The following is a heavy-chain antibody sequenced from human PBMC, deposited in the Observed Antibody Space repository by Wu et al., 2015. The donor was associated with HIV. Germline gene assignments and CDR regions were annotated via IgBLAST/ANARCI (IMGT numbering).Heavy chain of an antibody. J-gene: IGHJ6*01. V-gene: IGHV1-69*13. Sequence: QVQLVQSGAEVKKPGSSVKVSCKASGGTFSSYAISWVRQAPGQGLEWMGRIIPIFGTANYAQKFQGRVTITADESTSTAYMELSSLRSEDTAVYYCARGRFGELSFGVYYYYGMDVWGQGDHGSPVSS. CDR3: ARGRFGELSFGVYYYYGMDV. CDR1: GGTFSSYA. D-gene: IGHD3-16*02. CDR2: IIPIFGTA.